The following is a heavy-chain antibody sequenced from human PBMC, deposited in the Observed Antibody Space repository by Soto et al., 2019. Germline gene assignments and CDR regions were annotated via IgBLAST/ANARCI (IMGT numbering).Heavy chain of an antibody. D-gene: IGHD3-3*01. CDR1: GGSISSGDYY. CDR3: ARASWSGHFLADKMFDP. Sequence: PSETLSLTCTVSGGSISSGDYYWSWIRQPPGKGLEWIGYIYYSGSTYYNPSLKSRVTISVDTSKNQFSLKLSSVTAADTAVYYCARASWSGHFLADKMFDPWGQGTLVTVSS. CDR2: IYYSGST. J-gene: IGHJ5*02. V-gene: IGHV4-30-4*01.